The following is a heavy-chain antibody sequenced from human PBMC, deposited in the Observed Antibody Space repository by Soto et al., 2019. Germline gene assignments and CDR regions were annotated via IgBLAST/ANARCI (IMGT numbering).Heavy chain of an antibody. CDR3: AKDLQADGDYNYYYYGMDV. Sequence: QVQLVESGGGVVQPGGSLRLSCTASGFTFTTFGIHWVRQAPGKGLEWVALISYDGHNKYYSNSVKGRFTISSDNYKNTLSLQMNSLRAEDTAVYYCAKDLQADGDYNYYYYGMDVWGQGTTVSVSS. CDR2: ISYDGHNK. D-gene: IGHD4-17*01. CDR1: GFTFTTFG. V-gene: IGHV3-30*18. J-gene: IGHJ6*02.